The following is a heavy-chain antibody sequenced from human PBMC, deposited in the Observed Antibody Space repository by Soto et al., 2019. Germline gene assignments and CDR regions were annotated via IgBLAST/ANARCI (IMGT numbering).Heavy chain of an antibody. CDR3: ARVPGDFWAGSYYYYCGMDV. Sequence: PGGSLRLSCVASRFTFSNYWMHWVRQAPGKGLVWVSRIKSDGSTPSYADSVKGRFTISRDNAKNTLYLQMNSLRAEDTAVYYCARVPGDFWAGSYYYYCGMDVWGQGTTVTVSS. V-gene: IGHV3-74*01. CDR2: IKSDGSTP. CDR1: RFTFSNYW. J-gene: IGHJ6*02. D-gene: IGHD3-3*01.